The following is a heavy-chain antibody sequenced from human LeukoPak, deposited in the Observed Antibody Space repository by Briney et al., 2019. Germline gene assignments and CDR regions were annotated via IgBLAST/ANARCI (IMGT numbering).Heavy chain of an antibody. CDR1: GFIFDDYG. J-gene: IGHJ3*02. CDR2: INWNGGST. CDR3: ARGGYSGPSDI. Sequence: GGSLRLSCAASGFIFDDYGMSWVRQAPGKGLEWVSGINWNGGSTGYVDSVKGRFTISIDNAKNSLYLQMNSLRAEDTALYYCARGGYSGPSDIWGQGTMVTVSS. V-gene: IGHV3-20*04. D-gene: IGHD5-12*01.